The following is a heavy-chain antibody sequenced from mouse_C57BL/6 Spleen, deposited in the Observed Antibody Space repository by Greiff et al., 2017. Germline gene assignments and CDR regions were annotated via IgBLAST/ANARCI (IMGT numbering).Heavy chain of an antibody. CDR3: ARQYHYYAMDY. V-gene: IGHV5-6*01. J-gene: IGHJ4*01. Sequence: EVKLMESGGDLVKPGGSLKLSCAASGFTFSSYGMSWVRQTPDKRLEWVATISSGGSYTYYPDSVKGRFTISRDNAKNTLYLQMSSLKSEDTAMYYCARQYHYYAMDYWGQGTSVTVSA. CDR1: GFTFSSYG. CDR2: ISSGGSYT.